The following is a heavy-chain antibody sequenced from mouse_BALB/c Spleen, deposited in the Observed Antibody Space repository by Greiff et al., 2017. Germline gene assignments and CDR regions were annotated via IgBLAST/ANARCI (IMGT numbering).Heavy chain of an antibody. D-gene: IGHD1-1*01. CDR2: IWGDGST. CDR1: GFSLTGYG. CDR3: ATYYGSRYYAMDY. V-gene: IGHV2-6-7*01. Sequence: VQRVESGPGLVAPSQSLSITCTVSGFSLTGYGVNWVRQPPGKGLEWLGMIWGDGSTDYNSALKSRLSISKDNSKSQVFLKMNSLQTDDTARYYCATYYGSRYYAMDYWGQGTSVTVSS. J-gene: IGHJ4*01.